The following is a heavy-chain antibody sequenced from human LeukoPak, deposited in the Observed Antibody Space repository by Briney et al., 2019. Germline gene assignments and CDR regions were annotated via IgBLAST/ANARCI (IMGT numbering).Heavy chain of an antibody. D-gene: IGHD6-19*01. CDR3: ARGHSSGWYGDAFDI. V-gene: IGHV4-39*07. CDR2: IYYSGST. Sequence: SETLSLTCTVSGGPISSSSYYWGWIRQPPGKGLEWIGSIYYSGSTFYNPSLKSRVTISVDTSKNQFSLKLSSVTAADTAVYYCARGHSSGWYGDAFDIWGQGTMVTVSS. J-gene: IGHJ3*02. CDR1: GGPISSSSYY.